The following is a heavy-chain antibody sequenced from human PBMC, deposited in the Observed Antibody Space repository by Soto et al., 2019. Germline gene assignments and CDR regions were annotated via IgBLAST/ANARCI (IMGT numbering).Heavy chain of an antibody. CDR1: GFRFSAYA. V-gene: IGHV3-23*01. Sequence: PGGSLRLSCAASGFRFSAYAMIWVRQPPGKGLERVSAISGSGVSIAYADSVKGRFTISRDNPENTLYLQMNGLRAEDTATYYCAKETESTMDFDYWGPGTLVTVSS. D-gene: IGHD3-10*01. CDR2: ISGSGVSI. CDR3: AKETESTMDFDY. J-gene: IGHJ4*02.